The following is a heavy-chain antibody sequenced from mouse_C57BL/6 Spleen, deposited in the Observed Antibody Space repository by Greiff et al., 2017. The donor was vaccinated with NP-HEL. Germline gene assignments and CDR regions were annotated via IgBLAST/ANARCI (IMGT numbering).Heavy chain of an antibody. J-gene: IGHJ4*01. Sequence: QVQLQQPGAELVMPGASVKLSCKASGYTFTSYWMHWVKQRPGQGLEWIGEIDPSDSYTNYNQKFKGKSTLTVDKSSSTAYMQLSSLTSEDSAVYDCARSTYYSHYRYAMDYWGQGTSVTVSS. V-gene: IGHV1-69*01. D-gene: IGHD2-5*01. CDR2: IDPSDSYT. CDR1: GYTFTSYW. CDR3: ARSTYYSHYRYAMDY.